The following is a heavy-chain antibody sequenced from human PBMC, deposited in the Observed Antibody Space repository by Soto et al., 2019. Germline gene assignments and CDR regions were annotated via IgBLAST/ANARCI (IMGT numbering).Heavy chain of an antibody. CDR3: ARDQTTGDWFDA. V-gene: IGHV3-21*01. CDR1: GFTFSSYS. J-gene: IGHJ5*02. Sequence: PGGSLRLSCAASGFTFSSYSMNWVRQAPGKGLEWVSSISGTSDYIDYADSVKGRFTISRDNAKNSLYLQMNSLRADDTAVYYCARDQTTGDWFDAWGQGALVTVSS. CDR2: ISGTSDYI. D-gene: IGHD4-17*01.